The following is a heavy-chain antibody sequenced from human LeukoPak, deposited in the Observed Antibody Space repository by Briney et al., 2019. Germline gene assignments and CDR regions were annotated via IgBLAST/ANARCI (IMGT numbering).Heavy chain of an antibody. V-gene: IGHV3-11*04. J-gene: IGHJ4*02. CDR3: ARGNYYYGSGTHDY. D-gene: IGHD3-10*01. CDR1: GFTLSDSY. CDR2: ISTGGTMI. Sequence: GGSLRLSCAASGFTLSDSYMSWIRQAPGKGLEWISYISTGGTMIYYADSVKGRFTVSRDNAKNSLYLQMNSLRAEDTAVYYCARGNYYYGSGTHDYWGQGTLVTVSS.